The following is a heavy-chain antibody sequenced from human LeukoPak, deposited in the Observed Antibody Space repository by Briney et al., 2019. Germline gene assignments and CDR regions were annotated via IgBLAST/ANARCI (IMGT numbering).Heavy chain of an antibody. D-gene: IGHD2-8*01. V-gene: IGHV3-74*01. CDR2: INSDGSST. Sequence: GGSLRLSCAVSGFTFSRFEMAWVRQAPGKGLEYFSRINSDGSSTNYADSVKGRFTISRDNAKNTLYLHMNSLRAEDTAVYYCARAVLMVYAPLDVWGKGTTVTVSS. CDR1: GFTFSRFE. CDR3: ARAVLMVYAPLDV. J-gene: IGHJ6*04.